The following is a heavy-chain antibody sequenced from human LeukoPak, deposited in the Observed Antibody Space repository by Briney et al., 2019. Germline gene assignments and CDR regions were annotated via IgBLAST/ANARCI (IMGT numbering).Heavy chain of an antibody. D-gene: IGHD3-3*01. CDR3: ARDGSYDFWSRNYYMDV. Sequence: GGSLRLSCAASGFTFKTYSMIWVRQAPGKGLEWVSSIRNSGTHVYYADSLKGRFTISRDNARNSLYLQMNSLRAEDTAVYYCARDGSYDFWSRNYYMDVWGKGTRVTVSS. V-gene: IGHV3-21*01. CDR1: GFTFKTYS. J-gene: IGHJ6*03. CDR2: IRNSGTHV.